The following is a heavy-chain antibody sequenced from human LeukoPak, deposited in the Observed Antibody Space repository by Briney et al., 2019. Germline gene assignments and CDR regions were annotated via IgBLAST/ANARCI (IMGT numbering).Heavy chain of an antibody. V-gene: IGHV3-23*01. Sequence: PGGSLRLSCAASGFTFSSYAMSWVRQAPGKGLEWVSAISGSGGSTYYADSVKGRFTISRDNSKNTLYLQMNSLRAEDTAVYYCAKIGYCSSTSCHNYGMDVWGQGTTVTVSS. J-gene: IGHJ6*02. CDR1: GFTFSSYA. D-gene: IGHD2-2*02. CDR2: ISGSGGST. CDR3: AKIGYCSSTSCHNYGMDV.